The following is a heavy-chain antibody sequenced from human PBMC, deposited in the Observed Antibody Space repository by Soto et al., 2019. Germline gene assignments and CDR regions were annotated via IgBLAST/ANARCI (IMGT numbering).Heavy chain of an antibody. D-gene: IGHD2-15*01. CDR1: GGSISSYY. V-gene: IGHV4-59*01. J-gene: IGHJ4*02. Sequence: SETLSLTCTVSGGSISSYYWSWIRQPPGKGLEWIGYIYYSGSTNYNPSLKSRVTISVDTSKNQFSLKLSSVTAADTAVYYCASGYYCSGGSCFAPTSIDWGQGTRVTVAS. CDR2: IYYSGST. CDR3: ASGYYCSGGSCFAPTSID.